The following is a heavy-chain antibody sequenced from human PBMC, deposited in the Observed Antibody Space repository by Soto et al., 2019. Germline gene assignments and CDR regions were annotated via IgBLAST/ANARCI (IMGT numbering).Heavy chain of an antibody. CDR3: AHIYDSSGYSPY. D-gene: IGHD3-22*01. CDR2: IFWDDDK. Sequence: QITLKESGPTLVKPTQTLTLTCTFSGFSLSTSGVVVGWIRQPPGKALEWVALIFWDDDKRYSPSLKSRLTIPEDTSKNQVVLTMTNMDPVDTATYYCAHIYDSSGYSPYWGQGTLVTVSS. J-gene: IGHJ4*02. V-gene: IGHV2-5*02. CDR1: GFSLSTSGVV.